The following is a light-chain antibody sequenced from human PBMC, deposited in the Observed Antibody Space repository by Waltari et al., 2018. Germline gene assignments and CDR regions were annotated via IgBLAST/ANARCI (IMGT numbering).Light chain of an antibody. J-gene: IGLJ2*01. CDR2: EAT. CDR3: CSYTNTHVV. V-gene: IGLV2-14*02. CDR1: SSDVGSNNL. Sequence: QSALTQPASVSGSPGQSITISCTGTSSDVGSNNLVSWYQQHPGQAPKLIIYEATKRTSGVSNRFFGSKSGNTASLTISGLQAEDEGDYYCCSYTNTHVVFGGGTKLTVL.